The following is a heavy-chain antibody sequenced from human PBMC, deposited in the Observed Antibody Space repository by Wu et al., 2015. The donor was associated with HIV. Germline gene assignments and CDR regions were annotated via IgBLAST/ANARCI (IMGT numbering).Heavy chain of an antibody. Sequence: QVQLVQSGAEVKKPGASVKVSCKASGYTFIGYYLHWVRQAPGQGLEWVGWINPNTGDTNYAQKFQGRVTMTRDTSISTAYMELTRLRSDDTAVYFCARVMARYRSSSFEYWGQGILVTVSS. CDR2: INPNTGDT. CDR1: GYTFIGYY. J-gene: IGHJ4*02. D-gene: IGHD6-6*01. V-gene: IGHV1-2*02. CDR3: ARVMARYRSSSFEY.